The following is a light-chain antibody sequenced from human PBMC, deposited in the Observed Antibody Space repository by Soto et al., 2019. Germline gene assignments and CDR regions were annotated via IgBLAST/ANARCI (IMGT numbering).Light chain of an antibody. CDR2: GAS. V-gene: IGKV3-20*01. J-gene: IGKJ2*01. CDR3: PQYGRSPYT. CDR1: QSVSNNW. Sequence: EIVLTQSPDTLSLSPGERATLSCRASQSVSNNWLAWYQQKPGQAPRLLIYGASSRPGGIPDNLSGSGSGTDFTLTIDRLEPEDFAVYYCPQYGRSPYTFAQGTKLEI.